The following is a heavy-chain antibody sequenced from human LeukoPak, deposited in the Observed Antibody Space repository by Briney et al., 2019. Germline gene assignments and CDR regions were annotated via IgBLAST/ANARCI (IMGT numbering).Heavy chain of an antibody. V-gene: IGHV3-15*01. J-gene: IGHJ4*02. Sequence: GGSLRLSCAAAGFIFTNGWMSWVRQAPGKGLEWVGHIKSKTYGGATDYAAPVKGRFTISRDDSKTTVFLQMNSLKSEDTAVYYCTTEGGHLHSNPFDYWGQGTLVTVSS. CDR2: IKSKTYGGAT. D-gene: IGHD2-15*01. CDR3: TTEGGHLHSNPFDY. CDR1: GFIFTNGW.